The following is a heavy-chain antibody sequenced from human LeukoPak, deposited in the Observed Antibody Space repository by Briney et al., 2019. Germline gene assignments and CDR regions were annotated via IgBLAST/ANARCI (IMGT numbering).Heavy chain of an antibody. J-gene: IGHJ5*02. CDR3: ARLLGSPWAWFDP. CDR2: INHSGST. CDR1: GGSISSSNYY. D-gene: IGHD1-26*01. V-gene: IGHV4-39*07. Sequence: SETLSLTCTVSGGSISSSNYYWSWIRQPPGKGLEWIGEINHSGSTNYNPSLKSRVTISVDTSKNQFSLKLGSVTAADTAVYYCARLLGSPWAWFDPWGQGTLVTVSS.